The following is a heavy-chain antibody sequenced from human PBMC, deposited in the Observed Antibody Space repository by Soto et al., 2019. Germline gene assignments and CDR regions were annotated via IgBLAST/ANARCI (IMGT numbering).Heavy chain of an antibody. CDR1: GVPFSSYA. D-gene: IGHD6-13*01. CDR3: AKDIAYYYYYMDV. Sequence: GGSLRLSCAASGVPFSSYAMHWVRQAPGKGLEWVAVISYDGSNKYYADSVKGRFTISRDNAKNSLYLQMNSLRAEDTALYYCAKDIAYYYYYMDVWGKGTTVTVSS. J-gene: IGHJ6*03. V-gene: IGHV3-30-3*01. CDR2: ISYDGSNK.